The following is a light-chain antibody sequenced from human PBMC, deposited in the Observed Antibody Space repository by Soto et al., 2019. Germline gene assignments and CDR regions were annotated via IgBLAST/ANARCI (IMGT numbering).Light chain of an antibody. Sequence: EIVMTQSPANLSVSPGERATLSCRASQSVSSNLAWYQQIPGQAPRLLIYSASIRATGVPARFSGSGSGTEFTLTISSLQSEDFAVYYCQQYVNWPQWYTFGQGTKLEIK. CDR3: QQYVNWPQWYT. J-gene: IGKJ2*01. CDR1: QSVSSN. CDR2: SAS. V-gene: IGKV3-15*01.